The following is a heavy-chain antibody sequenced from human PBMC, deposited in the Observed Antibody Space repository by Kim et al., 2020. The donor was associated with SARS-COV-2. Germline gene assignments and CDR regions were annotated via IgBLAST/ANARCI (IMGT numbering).Heavy chain of an antibody. CDR3: ARGPVGGDYVDYFDY. CDR1: GYTFTSYY. Sequence: ASVKVSCKASGYTFTSYYMHWVRQAPGQGLEWMGIINPSGGSTSYAQKFQGRVTMTRDTSTSTVYMELSSLRSEDTAVYYCARGPVGGDYVDYFDYWGQGTLVTVSS. J-gene: IGHJ4*02. D-gene: IGHD4-17*01. CDR2: INPSGGST. V-gene: IGHV1-46*01.